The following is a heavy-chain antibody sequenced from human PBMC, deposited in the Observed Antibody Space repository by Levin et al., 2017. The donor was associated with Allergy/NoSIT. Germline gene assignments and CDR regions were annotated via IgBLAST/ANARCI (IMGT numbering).Heavy chain of an antibody. CDR1: GFTFSGYA. CDR2: IRNRRYNFAT. V-gene: IGHV3-73*01. Sequence: PGGSLRLSCAASGFTFSGYAMHWVRQASGRGLEWVGRIRNRRYNFATQYEASMQGRFVISRDDSKNTAYLQLNSLTTEDTAVYYCTRAASENYDSSGIDSFDIWGQGTMVTVSS. D-gene: IGHD3-22*01. CDR3: TRAASENYDSSGIDSFDI. J-gene: IGHJ3*02.